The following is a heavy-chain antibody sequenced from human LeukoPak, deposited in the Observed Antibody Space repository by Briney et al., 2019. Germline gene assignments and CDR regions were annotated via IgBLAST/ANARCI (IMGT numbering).Heavy chain of an antibody. CDR2: INPNSGGT. Sequence: ASVKVSCKASGYAFTSYGISWVRQAPGQGLEWMGWINPNSGGTNYAQKFQGRVTMTRDTSISTAYMELSRLRSDDTAVYYCARGTLGGYWGQGTLVTVSS. J-gene: IGHJ4*02. D-gene: IGHD3-16*01. CDR1: GYAFTSYG. CDR3: ARGTLGGY. V-gene: IGHV1-2*02.